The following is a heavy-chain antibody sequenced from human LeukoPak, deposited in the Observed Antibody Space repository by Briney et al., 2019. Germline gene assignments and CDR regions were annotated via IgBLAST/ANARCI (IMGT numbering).Heavy chain of an antibody. CDR2: INHSGST. D-gene: IGHD2-15*01. J-gene: IGHJ4*02. V-gene: IGHV4-34*01. CDR1: GGSFSGSY. Sequence: SETLSLTCAVYGGSFSGSYWSWIRQPPGKGLEWTGEINHSGSTNYNPSLPSRVTISVDTSKNQFSLKLSSVTAADSAVYYCARSMILVVVAARRRRRFDYWGQGTLVTVSS. CDR3: ARSMILVVVAARRRRRFDY.